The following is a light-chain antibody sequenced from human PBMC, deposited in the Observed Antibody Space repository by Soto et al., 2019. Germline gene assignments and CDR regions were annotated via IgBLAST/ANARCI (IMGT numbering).Light chain of an antibody. Sequence: EIVLTQSPATLSLPPGERATLSCRASQSVYSSLAWYQQKPGQAPRLLIYGASKRATGIPDRFSGSGSGTDFTLTISSLEPEDFAVYSCHQRSNWPLTFGGGTKVEIK. J-gene: IGKJ4*01. V-gene: IGKV3-11*01. CDR2: GAS. CDR1: QSVYSS. CDR3: HQRSNWPLT.